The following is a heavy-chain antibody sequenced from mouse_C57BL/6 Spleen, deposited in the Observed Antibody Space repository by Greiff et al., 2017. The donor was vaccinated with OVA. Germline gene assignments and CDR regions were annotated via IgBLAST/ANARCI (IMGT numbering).Heavy chain of an antibody. V-gene: IGHV5-4*01. CDR2: ISDGGSYT. D-gene: IGHD2-3*01. Sequence: EVKLMESGGGLVKPGGSLKLSCAASGFTFSSYAMSWVRQTPEKRLEWVATISDGGSYTYYPDNVKGRFTISRDNAKNNLYLQMSHLKSEDTAMYYCARDRMIEYYYAMDYWGQGTSVTVSS. CDR3: ARDRMIEYYYAMDY. CDR1: GFTFSSYA. J-gene: IGHJ4*01.